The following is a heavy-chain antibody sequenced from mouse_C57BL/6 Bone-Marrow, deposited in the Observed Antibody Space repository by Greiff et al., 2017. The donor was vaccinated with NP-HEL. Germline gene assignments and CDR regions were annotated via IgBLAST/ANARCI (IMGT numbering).Heavy chain of an antibody. CDR3: ARGAY. CDR1: GYAFSSYW. J-gene: IGHJ3*01. V-gene: IGHV1-80*01. CDR2: IYPGDGDT. Sequence: QVQLKESGAELVKPGASVKISCKASGYAFSSYWMNWVKQRPGKGLEWIGQIYPGDGDTNYNGKFKDKASLTADKSSSTAYMQLSSLNSEDSAVYFCARGAYWGQGTLVTVSA.